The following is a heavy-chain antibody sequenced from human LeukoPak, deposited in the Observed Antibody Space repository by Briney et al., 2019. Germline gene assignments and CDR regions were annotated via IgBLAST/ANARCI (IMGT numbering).Heavy chain of an antibody. V-gene: IGHV3-23*01. CDR3: AKVDGVRAAPGRGRVDS. D-gene: IGHD6-13*01. CDR1: GFAFSSYV. J-gene: IGHJ4*02. Sequence: GGSLRLSCAASGFAFSSYVMTWVRQAPGKGLEWVSGNSGCGGSTYDADSVEGRFTVSRDNSKSTLYLQLNSLRVEDTAVYYCAKVDGVRAAPGRGRVDSWGQGTLVTVSS. CDR2: NSGCGGST.